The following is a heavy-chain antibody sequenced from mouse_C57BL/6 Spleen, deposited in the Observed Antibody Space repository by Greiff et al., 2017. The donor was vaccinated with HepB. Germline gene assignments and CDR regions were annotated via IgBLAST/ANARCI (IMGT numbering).Heavy chain of an antibody. CDR1: GFTFSSYT. CDR2: ISGGGGNT. CDR3: ARQLLSYYAMDY. J-gene: IGHJ4*01. V-gene: IGHV5-9*01. D-gene: IGHD2-1*01. Sequence: EVKLVESGGGLVKPGGSLKLSCAASGFTFSSYTMSWVRQTPEKRLEWVATISGGGGNTYYPDSVKGRFTISRDNAKNTLYLQMSCLRSEDTALYYCARQLLSYYAMDYWGQGTSVTVSS.